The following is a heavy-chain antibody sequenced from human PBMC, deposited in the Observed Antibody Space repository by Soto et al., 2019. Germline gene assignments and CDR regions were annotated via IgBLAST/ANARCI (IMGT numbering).Heavy chain of an antibody. CDR1: GFSFSTYGVG. D-gene: IGHD4-17*01. V-gene: IGHV2-5*02. CDR3: AYSVYYRDNDWNFDL. Sequence: QITLKESGPTLVRPTQTLALTCSFSGFSFSTYGVGVGWIRQPPGKALEWIALISWDDDKRYSPSLKSRLTITKDTSKDQVVLTMTTMDPVDTATYFCAYSVYYRDNDWNFDLWGRGTLVTVSS. J-gene: IGHJ2*01. CDR2: ISWDDDK.